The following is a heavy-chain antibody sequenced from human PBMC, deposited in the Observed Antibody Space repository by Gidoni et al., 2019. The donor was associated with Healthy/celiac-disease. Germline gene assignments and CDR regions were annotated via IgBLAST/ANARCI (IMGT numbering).Heavy chain of an antibody. CDR1: GGTFSSYA. CDR2: IIPILGIA. Sequence: QVQLVQSGTEVKKPGSPVTVSCKASGGTFSSYAISWVRQAPGQGLEWMGRIIPILGIANYAQKFQGRVTITADKSTSTAYMELSSLRSEDTAVYYCARRMGVVAAYDYWGQGTLVTVSS. V-gene: IGHV1-69*04. J-gene: IGHJ4*02. D-gene: IGHD2-15*01. CDR3: ARRMGVVAAYDY.